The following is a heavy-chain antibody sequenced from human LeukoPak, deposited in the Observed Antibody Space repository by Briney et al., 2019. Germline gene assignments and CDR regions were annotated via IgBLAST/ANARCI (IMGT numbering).Heavy chain of an antibody. CDR2: ISDSGGST. D-gene: IGHD2-2*02. CDR1: GFTFSSYA. V-gene: IGHV3-23*01. Sequence: GGSLRLSCAASGFTFSSYAMNWVRQAPGMGLEWVSSISDSGGSTYYADSVKGRFTISRDNSRNTLSLQMNSLRAEDTALYYCAKGGPLGYCTSTSCYTVFHWGQGTLVTVSS. CDR3: AKGGPLGYCTSTSCYTVFH. J-gene: IGHJ4*02.